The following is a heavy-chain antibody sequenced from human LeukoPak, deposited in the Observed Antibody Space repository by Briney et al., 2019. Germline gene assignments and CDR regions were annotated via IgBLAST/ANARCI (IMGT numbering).Heavy chain of an antibody. J-gene: IGHJ4*02. Sequence: SETLSLTCTVSGGSISSDIFYWTWIRQPAGKGLEWIGRIYKRGSTNYNPSLKSRVTMSVDASRNELSLHLSSVTAADTAVYYCASTIRYYFDYWGQGTLVTVSS. D-gene: IGHD5-24*01. CDR2: IYKRGST. CDR3: ASTIRYYFDY. V-gene: IGHV4-61*02. CDR1: GGSISSDIFY.